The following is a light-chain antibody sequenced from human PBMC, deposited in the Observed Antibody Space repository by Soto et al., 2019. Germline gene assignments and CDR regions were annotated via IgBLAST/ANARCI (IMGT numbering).Light chain of an antibody. CDR2: SND. J-gene: IGLJ1*01. CDR3: AAWDDSLNGYV. V-gene: IGLV1-44*01. CDR1: ASNIESNT. Sequence: QSVLTQPPSASATPGQRVTISCSGGASNIESNTVTWDKQLPGTAPKLVIYSNDDRPSGVPARFAGSRSGTSASLAISGLQSDDEADYFCAAWDDSLNGYVFGGGTKVTVL.